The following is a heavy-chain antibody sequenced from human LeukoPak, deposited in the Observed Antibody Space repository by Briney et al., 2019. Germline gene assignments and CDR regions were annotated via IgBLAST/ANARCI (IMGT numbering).Heavy chain of an antibody. D-gene: IGHD5-18*01. V-gene: IGHV3-66*01. CDR1: GFTVSNNY. CDR3: ARERIQLWRTGDY. Sequence: GGSLRLSCVASGFTVSNNYMHWVRQAPGKGLEWVSVIYSGGSTYYADSVKGRFTISRDKSENTLYLQMNSLRAEDTAVYYCARERIQLWRTGDYWGQGTLVTVSS. CDR2: IYSGGST. J-gene: IGHJ4*02.